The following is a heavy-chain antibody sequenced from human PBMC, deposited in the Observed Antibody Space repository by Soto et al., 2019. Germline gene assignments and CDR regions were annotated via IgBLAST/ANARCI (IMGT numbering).Heavy chain of an antibody. J-gene: IGHJ4*02. Sequence: EVQLVESGGGLVKPGGSLRLSCAASGFTFSNAWMSWVRQAPGKGLEWVGRIKSQTDGGTTDYAAPVKGRFTISRDDSKNTLYLQMNSLKTEDTAVYYCTRDGSGSYDWGQGTLVTVSS. V-gene: IGHV3-15*01. CDR1: GFTFSNAW. CDR2: IKSQTDGGTT. D-gene: IGHD3-10*01. CDR3: TRDGSGSYD.